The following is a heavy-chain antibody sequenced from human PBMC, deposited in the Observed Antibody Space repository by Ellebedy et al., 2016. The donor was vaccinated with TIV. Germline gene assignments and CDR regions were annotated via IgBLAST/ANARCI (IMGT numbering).Heavy chain of an antibody. CDR3: AREGPYDSSGYYPFSFDY. J-gene: IGHJ4*02. V-gene: IGHV4-59*12. CDR1: GGSISSYY. D-gene: IGHD3-22*01. Sequence: SETLSLTCTVSGGSISSYYWSWIRQPPGKGLEWIGFAYAHGTTNYNSSLRGRVTISVDTSKNQFSLKLSSVTTADTAVYYCAREGPYDSSGYYPFSFDYWGQGTLVTVSS. CDR2: AYAHGTT.